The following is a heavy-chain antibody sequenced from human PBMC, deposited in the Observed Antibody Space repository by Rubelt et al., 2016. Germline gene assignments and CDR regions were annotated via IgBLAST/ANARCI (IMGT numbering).Heavy chain of an antibody. Sequence: QVQLQQWGAGLLKPSETLSLTCAVYGGSFSGYYWSWIRQPPGKGLEWIGEINHSGSTNYTQSLKRRVTMSGDTAKNRFSLKLSSGTAADTAVYDWASRGRYYGSGSYPPRTGIVDYWGQGTLVTVSS. CDR3: ASRGRYYGSGSYPPRTGIVDY. J-gene: IGHJ4*02. CDR2: INHSGST. CDR1: GGSFSGYY. D-gene: IGHD3-10*01. V-gene: IGHV4-34*01.